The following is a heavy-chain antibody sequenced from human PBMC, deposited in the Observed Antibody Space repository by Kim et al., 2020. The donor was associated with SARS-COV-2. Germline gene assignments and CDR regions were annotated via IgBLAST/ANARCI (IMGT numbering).Heavy chain of an antibody. CDR1: GGSISSSNW. CDR3: ARWVSGSYDVFDY. CDR2: IYHSGST. Sequence: SETLSLTCAVSGGSISSSNWWSWVRQPPGKGLEWIGEIYHSGSTNYNPSLKSRVTISVDKSKNQFSLKLSSVTAADTAVYYCARWVSGSYDVFDYWGQGTLVTVSS. D-gene: IGHD1-26*01. V-gene: IGHV4-4*02. J-gene: IGHJ4*02.